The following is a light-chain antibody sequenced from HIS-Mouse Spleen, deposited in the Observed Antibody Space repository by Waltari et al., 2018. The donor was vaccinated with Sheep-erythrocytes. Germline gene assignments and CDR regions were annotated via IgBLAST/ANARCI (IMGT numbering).Light chain of an antibody. J-gene: IGLJ3*02. CDR1: SSYVGGHHY. Sequence: QSALTQPPSASGSPGQSVTISCTGPSSYVGGHHYVSWYQQHPGKAPKLMIYAVSKRPSGVPDRFSGSKSGNTASLTVSGLQAEDEADYYCSSYAGSNNWVFGGGTKLTVL. V-gene: IGLV2-8*01. CDR3: SSYAGSNNWV. CDR2: AVS.